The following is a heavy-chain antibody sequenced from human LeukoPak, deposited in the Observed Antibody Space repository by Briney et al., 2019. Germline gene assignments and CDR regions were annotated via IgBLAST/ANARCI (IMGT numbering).Heavy chain of an antibody. CDR2: INSDGSTT. D-gene: IGHD3-22*01. CDR1: EFTFSSYW. Sequence: PGGSLRLSCAASEFTFSSYWMHWVRQAPGKXLVWVSRINSDGSTTSYADSVKGRFTISRDNAKNTLYLQVNSLRAEDTAVYYCARAGYYDSSGYYSHWGQGTLVTVSS. CDR3: ARAGYYDSSGYYSH. V-gene: IGHV3-74*01. J-gene: IGHJ4*02.